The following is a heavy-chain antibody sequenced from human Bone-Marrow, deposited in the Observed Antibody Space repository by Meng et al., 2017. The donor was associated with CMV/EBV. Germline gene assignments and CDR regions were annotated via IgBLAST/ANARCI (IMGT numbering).Heavy chain of an antibody. J-gene: IGHJ4*02. V-gene: IGHV1-2*02. CDR3: ARDKNWGPDY. D-gene: IGHD7-27*01. CDR1: GGTFSSYA. Sequence: ASVKVSCKASGGTFSSYAISWVRQAPGQGLEWMGWIHPQSGVTNYAQKFQARVTLTRDTSINTGYMELSRLTSDDTAVYYCARDKNWGPDYWGQGTLVTVSS. CDR2: IHPQSGVT.